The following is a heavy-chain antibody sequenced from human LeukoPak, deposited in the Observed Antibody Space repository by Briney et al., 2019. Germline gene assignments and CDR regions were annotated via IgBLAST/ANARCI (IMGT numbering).Heavy chain of an antibody. V-gene: IGHV1-2*02. Sequence: ASVKVSCKASGYTFTGYYMHWVRQAPGQGLEWMGWINPNSGGTNYAQKFQGRVTMTRDTSISTAYMALSRLRSDATAMYYCARDLPWFGELAASPYYGMDVWGQGTTVTASS. CDR2: INPNSGGT. CDR3: ARDLPWFGELAASPYYGMDV. J-gene: IGHJ6*02. CDR1: GYTFTGYY. D-gene: IGHD3-10*01.